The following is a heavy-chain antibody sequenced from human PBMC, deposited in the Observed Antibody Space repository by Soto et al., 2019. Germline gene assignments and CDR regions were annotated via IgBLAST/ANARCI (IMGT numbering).Heavy chain of an antibody. CDR2: ISSGSKTI. CDR1: GFTFSGYS. D-gene: IGHD3-9*01. V-gene: IGHV3-48*02. CDR3: AREDILGVRSFDY. J-gene: IGHJ4*02. Sequence: GGSLRLSCAASGFTFSGYSVNWVRQAPGKGLEWVSYISSGSKTIYYADSVKGRFTVSRDNAKNSQYLQMNSLRDEDTAVYYCAREDILGVRSFDYWGQGTVVTVS.